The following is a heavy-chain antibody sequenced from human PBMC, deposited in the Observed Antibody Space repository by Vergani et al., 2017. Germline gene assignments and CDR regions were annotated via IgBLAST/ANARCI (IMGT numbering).Heavy chain of an antibody. D-gene: IGHD2-15*01. J-gene: IGHJ3*02. V-gene: IGHV3-30*03. Sequence: QVQLVESGGGVVQPGRSLRLSCAASGFTFSSYGMHWVRQAPGKGLEWVAVISYDGSNTYYADSVKGRFTISRDNSKNTLYLQMNSLRAEDTAVYYCARDMTRYCSGGSCYSDAFDIWGQGTMVTVSS. CDR1: GFTFSSYG. CDR3: ARDMTRYCSGGSCYSDAFDI. CDR2: ISYDGSNT.